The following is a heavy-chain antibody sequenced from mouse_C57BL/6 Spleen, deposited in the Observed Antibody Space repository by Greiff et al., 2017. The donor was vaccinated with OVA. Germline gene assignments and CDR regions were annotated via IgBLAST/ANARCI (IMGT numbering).Heavy chain of an antibody. V-gene: IGHV1-80*01. D-gene: IGHD1-1*01. CDR2: IYPGDGDT. J-gene: IGHJ2*01. Sequence: VQLQQSGAELVKPGASVKISCKASGYAFSSYWMNWVKQRPGKGLEWIGQIYPGDGDTNYNGKFKGKATLTADKSSSTAYMQLSSLTSEDSAVYFCARGYYYGSSPYCDDWGEGTTLTVSS. CDR3: ARGYYYGSSPYCDD. CDR1: GYAFSSYW.